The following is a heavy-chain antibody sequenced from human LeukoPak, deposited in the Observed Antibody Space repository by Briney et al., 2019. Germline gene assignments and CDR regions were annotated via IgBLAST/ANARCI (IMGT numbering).Heavy chain of an antibody. V-gene: IGHV3-21*01. CDR1: GFTFSSYS. J-gene: IGHJ6*02. CDR3: ARTWGYYDILTGYPESMDV. D-gene: IGHD3-9*01. Sequence: GGSLRLSCAASGFTFSSYSMNWVRQAPGKGLEWVSSISSSSRYIYYADSAKGRFTISRENATNSLYLQMSILTAEDTAVYYCARTWGYYDILTGYPESMDVWGQGTTVTVSS. CDR2: ISSSSRYI.